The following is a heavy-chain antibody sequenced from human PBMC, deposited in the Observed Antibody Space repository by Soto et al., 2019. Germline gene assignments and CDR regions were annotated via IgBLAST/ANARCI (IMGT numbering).Heavy chain of an antibody. Sequence: SETLSLTCTVSGVTVSSDAYYWSWIRQPPGKGLEWIGNIYHNGNSYYSPSLKSRLVIGLDTSKNQFSLRLSSVTAADTAVYYCARYRFSGNRWSKFDYWGQGRLVTVSS. CDR3: ARYRFSGNRWSKFDY. D-gene: IGHD3-16*02. V-gene: IGHV4-31*03. CDR1: GVTVSSDAYY. CDR2: IYHNGNS. J-gene: IGHJ4*02.